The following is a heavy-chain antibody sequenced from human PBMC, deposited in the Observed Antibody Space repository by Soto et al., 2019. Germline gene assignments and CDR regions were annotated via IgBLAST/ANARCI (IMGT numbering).Heavy chain of an antibody. CDR3: ARAGGYYYDEEYYFDY. D-gene: IGHD3-22*01. V-gene: IGHV3-30-3*01. CDR2: ISNDGSNK. Sequence: GGSLRLSCAASGFTFSSYAMHWVRQAPGKGLEWVAVISNDGSNKYYADSVKGRFTISRDNYKNTLYLQMNSLRAEDTAVYYCARAGGYYYDEEYYFDYWGQGTLVTVSS. CDR1: GFTFSSYA. J-gene: IGHJ4*02.